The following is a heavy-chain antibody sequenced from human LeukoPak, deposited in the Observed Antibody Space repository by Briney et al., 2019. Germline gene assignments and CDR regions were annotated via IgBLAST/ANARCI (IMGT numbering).Heavy chain of an antibody. V-gene: IGHV4-59*07. J-gene: IGHJ4*02. Sequence: SDTLTLTCNVSDDSFSGYYWSWIRQPPGKGLEWIGSIHFSGSTDYYPSLRSRVTISVDSSKIQLSLKLSSVAAADAAVYYCASDRGGIYFDYWGQGTLVTVSS. CDR2: IHFSGST. CDR3: ASDRGGIYFDY. D-gene: IGHD2-15*01. CDR1: DDSFSGYY.